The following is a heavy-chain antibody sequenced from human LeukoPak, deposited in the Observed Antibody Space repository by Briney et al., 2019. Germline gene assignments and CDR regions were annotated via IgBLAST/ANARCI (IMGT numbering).Heavy chain of an antibody. D-gene: IGHD3-3*01. J-gene: IGHJ3*01. CDR1: RFTFSSYA. CDR3: AKDGVPSRITTH. CDR2: ISGSGGSA. Sequence: PGGSLRLSCAASRFTFSSYAMSWVRQAPGKGLEWVSAISGSGGSAYYADSVKGRFTISRDNSKNTLYLQMNSLRAEDTAVYYCAKDGVPSRITTHWGQGTMVTVSS. V-gene: IGHV3-23*01.